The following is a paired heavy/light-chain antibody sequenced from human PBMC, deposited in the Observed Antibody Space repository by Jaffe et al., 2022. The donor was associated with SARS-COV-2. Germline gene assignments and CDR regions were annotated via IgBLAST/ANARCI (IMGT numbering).Light chain of an antibody. CDR3: AAWDDSLNGHV. V-gene: IGLV1-44*01. CDR1: SSNIGSNT. J-gene: IGLJ1*01. Sequence: QSVLTQPPSASGTPGQRVTISCSGSSSNIGSNTVNWYQQLPGMAPKLLIYSNNQRPSGVPDRFSGSKSGTSASLAISGLQSEDEADYYCAAWDDSLNGHVFGTGTKVTVL. CDR2: SNN.
Heavy chain of an antibody. CDR3: AKTYSSSWHHFNY. CDR2: ISGSGSST. D-gene: IGHD6-13*01. Sequence: EVQLVESGGGLVQPGGSLRLSCAASGFTFSNYAMNWVRQAPGKGLEWVSAISGSGSSTYYADSVKGRFTISRDNSKNTLYLQMNSLRAEDTAVYYCAKTYSSSWHHFNYWGQGTLVTASS. CDR1: GFTFSNYA. V-gene: IGHV3-23*04. J-gene: IGHJ4*02.